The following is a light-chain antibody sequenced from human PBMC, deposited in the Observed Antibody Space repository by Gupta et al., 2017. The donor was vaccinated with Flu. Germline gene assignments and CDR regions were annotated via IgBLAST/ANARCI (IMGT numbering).Light chain of an antibody. CDR2: GDT. Sequence: AISCTEATIEGWGYAYLSGYQQHPGKVPQLMISGDTNRPSGVSNLFSGSKSGSTASLTISELQAEDDADYYCASSNSSTTRWVFGPGTMLTVL. V-gene: IGLV2-14*03. CDR1: TIEGWGYAY. J-gene: IGLJ1*01. CDR3: ASSNSSTTRWV.